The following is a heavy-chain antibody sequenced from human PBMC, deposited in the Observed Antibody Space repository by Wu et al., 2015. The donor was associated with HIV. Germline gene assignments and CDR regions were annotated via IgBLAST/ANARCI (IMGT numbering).Heavy chain of an antibody. Sequence: QVQLVQSGAEVKKPGASVKVSCKASGYTFTGYYMHWVRQAPGQGLEWMGWINPNSGGTNYAQKFQGRVTITADESTSTAYMDVSSLRSDDTAVYYCAGGGGRTSMDPFDFWGQGTLVTVS. V-gene: IGHV1-2*02. CDR3: AGGGGRTSMDPFDF. J-gene: IGHJ4*02. CDR1: GYTFTGYY. D-gene: IGHD5-18*01. CDR2: INPNSGGT.